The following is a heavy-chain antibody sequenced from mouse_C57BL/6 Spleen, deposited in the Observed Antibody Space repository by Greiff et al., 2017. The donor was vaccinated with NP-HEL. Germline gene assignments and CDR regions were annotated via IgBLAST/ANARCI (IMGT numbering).Heavy chain of an antibody. CDR1: GYSITSGYY. CDR3: ARDLYYGNYFDY. J-gene: IGHJ2*01. CDR2: ISYDGSN. V-gene: IGHV3-6*01. Sequence: EVQVVESGPGLVKPSHSLSLTCSVTGYSITSGYYWNWIRQFPGNKLEWMGYISYDGSNNYNPSLKNRISITRDTSKNQFFLKLNSVTTEDTATYYCARDLYYGNYFDYWGQGTTLTVSS. D-gene: IGHD2-1*01.